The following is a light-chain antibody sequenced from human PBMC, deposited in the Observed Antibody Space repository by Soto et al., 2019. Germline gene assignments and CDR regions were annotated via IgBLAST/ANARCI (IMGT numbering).Light chain of an antibody. Sequence: SVLTQPASVSGSPGQSITISCTGTSSDVGTYNYVSWYQQHPGKAPKLIIYEVSNRPSGVSNRFSGSKSGNTASLTISGLQPEDQADSSRSSYTSRTDYVFGTRTKVTVL. CDR2: EVS. CDR1: SSDVGTYNY. J-gene: IGLJ1*01. CDR3: SSYTSRTDYV. V-gene: IGLV2-14*01.